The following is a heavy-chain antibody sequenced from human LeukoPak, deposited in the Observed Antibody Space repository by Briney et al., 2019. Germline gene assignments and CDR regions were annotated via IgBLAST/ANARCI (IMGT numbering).Heavy chain of an antibody. D-gene: IGHD5-18*01. CDR1: GFTFSSYA. CDR3: AKDIRSGYSYGEYYFDY. V-gene: IGHV3-23*01. J-gene: IGHJ4*02. CDR2: ISDSGGST. Sequence: GGSLRLSCAASGFTFSSYAMSWVRQAPGKGLEWVSAISDSGGSTYYADSVKGRFTISRDNSKNTLYLQMNSLRAEDTAVYYCAKDIRSGYSYGEYYFDYWGQGTLVTVSS.